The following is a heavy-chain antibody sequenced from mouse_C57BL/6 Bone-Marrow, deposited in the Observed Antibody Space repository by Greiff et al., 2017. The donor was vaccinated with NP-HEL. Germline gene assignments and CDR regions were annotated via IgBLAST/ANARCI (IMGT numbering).Heavy chain of an antibody. V-gene: IGHV5-12*01. Sequence: EVKLVESGGGLVQPGGSLKLSCAASGFTFSDYYMYWVRQTPEKRLEWVAYISNGGGSTYYPDTVKGRFTIARDNAKNTLYLQMSRLKSEDTAMYYCARDYGSSYAYFDVWGTGTTVTVSS. CDR1: GFTFSDYY. J-gene: IGHJ1*03. D-gene: IGHD1-1*01. CDR3: ARDYGSSYAYFDV. CDR2: ISNGGGST.